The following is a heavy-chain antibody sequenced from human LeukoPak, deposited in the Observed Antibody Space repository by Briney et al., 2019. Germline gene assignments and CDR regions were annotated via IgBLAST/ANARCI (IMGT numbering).Heavy chain of an antibody. J-gene: IGHJ6*02. CDR2: INPNSGGT. CDR1: GYTFTGYY. V-gene: IGHV1-2*02. CDR3: ASPTVAGTYYYYGTDV. Sequence: PGASVKVSCKASGYTFTGYYMHWVRQAPGQGLEWMGWINPNSGGTNYAQKFQGRVTMTRDTSISTAYMELSRLRSDDTAVYYCASPTVAGTYYYYGTDVWGQGTTVTVSS. D-gene: IGHD6-19*01.